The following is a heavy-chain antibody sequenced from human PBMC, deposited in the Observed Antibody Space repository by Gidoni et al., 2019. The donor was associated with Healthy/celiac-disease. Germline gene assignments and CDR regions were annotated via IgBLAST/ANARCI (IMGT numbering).Heavy chain of an antibody. CDR2: ISGSGGST. Sequence: EVQLLESGGGVVQPGGSLRLSCAASGFTFSSYAMSWVRQAPGKGLEWVSAISGSGGSTYYADSVKGRFTISRDNSKNTLYLQMNSLRAEDTAVYYCAKESSSIVVVVAAFDYWGQGTLVTVSS. J-gene: IGHJ4*02. CDR1: GFTFSSYA. D-gene: IGHD2-15*01. CDR3: AKESSSIVVVVAAFDY. V-gene: IGHV3-23*01.